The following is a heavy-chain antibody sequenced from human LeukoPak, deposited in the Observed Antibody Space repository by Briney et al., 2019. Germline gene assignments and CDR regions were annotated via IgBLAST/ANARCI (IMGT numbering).Heavy chain of an antibody. Sequence: GASVKVSCKASGYTFTGYYMHWVRQAPGQGLEWMGWINPNSGGTNYAQKFQGRVTLTRDTSISTAYMELSSLRSDDTAVYYCAKDRSGGSTSIDYWGQGTLVTVSS. J-gene: IGHJ4*02. CDR2: INPNSGGT. D-gene: IGHD2-15*01. V-gene: IGHV1-2*02. CDR1: GYTFTGYY. CDR3: AKDRSGGSTSIDY.